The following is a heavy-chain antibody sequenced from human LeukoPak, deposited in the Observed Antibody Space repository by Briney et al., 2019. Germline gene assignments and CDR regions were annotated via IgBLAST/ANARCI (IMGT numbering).Heavy chain of an antibody. CDR1: GFTFSSYA. D-gene: IGHD2-15*01. Sequence: SGRSLRLSCAASGFTFSSYAMSWVRQAPGKGLEWVSAISGSGGSTYYADSVKGRFTISRDNSKNTLYLQMNSLRAEDTAVYYCAKDGVAAISSMWLVHPYYFDYWGQGTLVTVSS. CDR3: AKDGVAAISSMWLVHPYYFDY. CDR2: ISGSGGST. V-gene: IGHV3-23*01. J-gene: IGHJ4*02.